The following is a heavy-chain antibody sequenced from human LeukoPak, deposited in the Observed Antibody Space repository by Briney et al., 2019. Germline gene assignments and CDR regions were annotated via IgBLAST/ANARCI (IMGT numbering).Heavy chain of an antibody. Sequence: SETLSLTCAVSGGSISSSNWWSWVRQFPGTGLEWIGEIYHSGSTNYNPSLKSRVTISVDRSKNQFSLKLSSVTAADTAVYYCARGYNPNWFDPWGQGTLVTVSS. V-gene: IGHV4-4*02. CDR1: GGSISSSNW. CDR2: IYHSGST. D-gene: IGHD1-14*01. J-gene: IGHJ5*02. CDR3: ARGYNPNWFDP.